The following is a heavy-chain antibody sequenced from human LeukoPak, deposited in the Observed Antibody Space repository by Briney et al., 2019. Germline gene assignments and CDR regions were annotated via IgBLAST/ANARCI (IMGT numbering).Heavy chain of an antibody. D-gene: IGHD5-18*01. J-gene: IGHJ4*02. CDR2: ISSASTYI. Sequence: GSLRLSCAASGFTFSSFAMSWVRQAPGKGLEWVSSISSASTYIYYADSVKGRFTISRDNAKNSLYLQMNSLRAEDTAMYYCARLVWDTTMADGDIDSWGQGTLVTVSS. CDR3: ARLVWDTTMADGDIDS. CDR1: GFTFSSFA. V-gene: IGHV3-21*01.